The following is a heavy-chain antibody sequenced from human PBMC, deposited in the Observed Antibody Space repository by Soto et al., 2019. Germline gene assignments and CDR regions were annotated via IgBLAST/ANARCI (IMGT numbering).Heavy chain of an antibody. Sequence: PGGSLRLSCAASGFSFGASWMAWVRQAPGKGLEWVADIKQDGSEKNYVDSVKGRVTISRDNAKNSLYLQMNSLRAEDTAVYYCARDNIAAAGEGYYYGMDVWGQGTTVTVSS. J-gene: IGHJ6*02. V-gene: IGHV3-7*01. CDR1: GFSFGASW. D-gene: IGHD6-13*01. CDR3: ARDNIAAAGEGYYYGMDV. CDR2: IKQDGSEK.